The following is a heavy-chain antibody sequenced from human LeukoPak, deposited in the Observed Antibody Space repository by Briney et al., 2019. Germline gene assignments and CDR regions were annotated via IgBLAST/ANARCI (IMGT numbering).Heavy chain of an antibody. V-gene: IGHV3-21*01. CDR3: ARDFCSSWPDDCWYFDL. J-gene: IGHJ2*01. D-gene: IGHD6-13*01. CDR2: ISSSSSYI. CDR1: GFTFSSYS. Sequence: GGSLRLSCAASGFTFSSYSMNWVRQAPGKGLEWVSSISSSSSYIYYADSVKGRFTISRDNAKNSLYLQMNSLRAEDTAVYYCARDFCSSWPDDCWYFDLWGRGTLVTVSS.